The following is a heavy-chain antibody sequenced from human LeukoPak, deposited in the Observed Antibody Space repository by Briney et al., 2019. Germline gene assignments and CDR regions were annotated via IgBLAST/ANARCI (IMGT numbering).Heavy chain of an antibody. D-gene: IGHD2/OR15-2a*01. J-gene: IGHJ4*02. CDR3: ARDLSEKYSIDY. V-gene: IGHV3-23*01. CDR2: ISGSGGST. Sequence: GGSLRLSCAASGFTFSNYAMSWVRQAPGKGLEWVSGISGSGGSTYYADSVKGRLTISRDNSKNTVSLQMNSPRAEDTAIYYCARDLSEKYSIDYWGQGTLVTVSS. CDR1: GFTFSNYA.